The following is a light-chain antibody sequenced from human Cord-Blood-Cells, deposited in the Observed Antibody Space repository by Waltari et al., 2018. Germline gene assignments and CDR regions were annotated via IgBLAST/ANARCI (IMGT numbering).Light chain of an antibody. CDR1: SSDVGGYNY. V-gene: IGLV2-14*01. J-gene: IGLJ2*01. Sequence: QSALTPPAYVSGSPGPSITISCTGTSSDVGGYNYVSWYQQHPGKAPKLMIYDVSNRPSGVSNRFSGSKSCNTASLTISGLQAEDEADYYCSSYTSSSTLVFGGGTKLTVL. CDR3: SSYTSSSTLV. CDR2: DVS.